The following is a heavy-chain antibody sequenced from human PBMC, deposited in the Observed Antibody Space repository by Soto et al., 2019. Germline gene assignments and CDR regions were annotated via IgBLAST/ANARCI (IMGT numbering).Heavy chain of an antibody. D-gene: IGHD6-6*01. V-gene: IGHV4-4*02. CDR2: IYHSGST. CDR3: ASQDYSSSTDASFLVNGYFEL. Sequence: QMQLQESGPGLVKPSGTLSLTCGVSGGSISSSKWWTWVRQPPGKGPEWIGEIYHSGSTNYNPSLTSRVTISLDKSNNPFPLTLTSVTAADTAVYYCASQDYSSSTDASFLVNGYFELWGRGILVTVSS. J-gene: IGHJ2*01. CDR1: GGSISSSKW.